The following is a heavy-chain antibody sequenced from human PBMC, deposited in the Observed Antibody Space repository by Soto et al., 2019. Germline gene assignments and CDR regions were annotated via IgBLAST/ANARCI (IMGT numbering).Heavy chain of an antibody. J-gene: IGHJ4*02. CDR3: ASDFYHYASSH. CDR1: GGTFSSYA. Sequence: SVKVSCKASGGTFSSYAISWVRQAPGQGLEWMGGIIPIFGTANYAQKFQGRVTITADESTSTAYMELSSLRAEDTAVYYCASDFYHYASSHWGQGTLVTVSS. CDR2: IIPIFGTA. V-gene: IGHV1-69*13. D-gene: IGHD3-16*01.